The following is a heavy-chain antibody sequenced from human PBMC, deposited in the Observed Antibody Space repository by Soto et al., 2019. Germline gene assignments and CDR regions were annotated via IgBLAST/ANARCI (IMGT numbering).Heavy chain of an antibody. Sequence: GGALRLSCAAFGFTISGKKYVAWVRQAPGKGLEWVSALYDLDGSFYAASVKGRFTTSSDSSKTTVYLQMNDLRPDDTAVYYCATWHEREHAYDVWGQGTTVTVSS. CDR3: ATWHEREHAYDV. D-gene: IGHD1-1*01. CDR2: LYDLDGS. CDR1: GFTISGKKY. J-gene: IGHJ3*01. V-gene: IGHV3-53*01.